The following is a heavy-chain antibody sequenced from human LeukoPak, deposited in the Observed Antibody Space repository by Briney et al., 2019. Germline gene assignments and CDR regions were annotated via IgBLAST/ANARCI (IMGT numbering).Heavy chain of an antibody. CDR2: ISSTSSYI. Sequence: GGSLRLSCAASGFIFNSHSMNWVRQAPGKGLDWVSSISSTSSYIYYADSVKSRFTISRDDSKNTLYLQMNSLRAEDTAAYYCAKGYYFDILSGYSSLDSWGQGTLVTVSS. D-gene: IGHD3-9*01. CDR1: GFIFNSHS. V-gene: IGHV3-21*01. J-gene: IGHJ4*02. CDR3: AKGYYFDILSGYSSLDS.